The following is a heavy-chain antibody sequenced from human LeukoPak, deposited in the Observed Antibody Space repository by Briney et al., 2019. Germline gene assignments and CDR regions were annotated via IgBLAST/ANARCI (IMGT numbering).Heavy chain of an antibody. CDR2: IYTSGST. V-gene: IGHV4-61*02. Sequence: NPSRTLSLTCTVSGGSISSGSYYWSWIRQPAGKGLEWIGRIYTSGSTNYNPSLESRVTISVDTSKNQFSLKLSSVTAADTAVYYCATTTSYCSSTSCYEEGLGGFDYWGQGTLVTVSS. CDR3: ATTTSYCSSTSCYEEGLGGFDY. J-gene: IGHJ4*02. CDR1: GGSISSGSYY. D-gene: IGHD2-2*01.